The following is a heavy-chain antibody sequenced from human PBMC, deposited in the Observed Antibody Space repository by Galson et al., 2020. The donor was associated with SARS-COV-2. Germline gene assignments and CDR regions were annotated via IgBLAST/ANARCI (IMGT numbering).Heavy chain of an antibody. CDR2: ISDGSKTV. J-gene: IGHJ4*02. Sequence: GGSLRLSCEGSGFIFSDYEMTWVRQAPGKGLEWVSYISDGSKTVYYADSVKGRFTVSRDNAKRSLYLQMNSRRAEDTAGYYWARGGTGVRWFRELFAYWGQGTLVTVSS. V-gene: IGHV3-48*03. D-gene: IGHD3-10*01. CDR3: ARGGTGVRWFRELFAY. CDR1: GFIFSDYE.